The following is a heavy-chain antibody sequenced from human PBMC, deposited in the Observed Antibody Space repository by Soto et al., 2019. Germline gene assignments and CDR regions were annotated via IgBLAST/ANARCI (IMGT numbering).Heavy chain of an antibody. D-gene: IGHD3-10*01. CDR3: ATGPFVEYVYFFDY. CDR1: GYTFTSYG. V-gene: IGHV1-18*01. J-gene: IGHJ4*02. Sequence: QVQLVQSGAEVKKPGASVKVSCKASGYTFTSYGISWVRQAPGQGLEWMGWISTYNGNTKYAQKLQGRVTMTTDTSTSIAYMELRTLRSDDTPLSLCATGPFVEYVYFFDYWGQGTLVTVSS. CDR2: ISTYNGNT.